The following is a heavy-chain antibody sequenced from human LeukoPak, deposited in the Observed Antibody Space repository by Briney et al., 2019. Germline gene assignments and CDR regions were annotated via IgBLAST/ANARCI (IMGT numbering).Heavy chain of an antibody. J-gene: IGHJ6*02. CDR2: IYTSGST. CDR3: AREVPSYYYGMDV. Sequence: XLXXXXRIYTSGSTNYNPSLKSRVTMSVDTSKNQFSLKLSSVTAADTAVYYCAREVPSYYYGMDVWGQGTTVTVSS. V-gene: IGHV4-4*07.